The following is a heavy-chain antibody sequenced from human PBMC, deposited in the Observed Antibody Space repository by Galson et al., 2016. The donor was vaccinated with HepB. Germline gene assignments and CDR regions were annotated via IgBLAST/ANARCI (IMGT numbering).Heavy chain of an antibody. V-gene: IGHV3-23*01. CDR1: GFTFSSYV. J-gene: IGHJ4*02. D-gene: IGHD1-26*01. CDR3: EKDLHVDPVIVEILSSYFDS. Sequence: SLRLSCAASGFTFSSYVMSWVRQAPGKGLAWVSSISGSGVTTYYRDSVKGGFTISRDDSKNTLYLQMSSLRAGDTAVYYCEKDLHVDPVIVEILSSYFDSWGQGTLVTVSS. CDR2: ISGSGVTT.